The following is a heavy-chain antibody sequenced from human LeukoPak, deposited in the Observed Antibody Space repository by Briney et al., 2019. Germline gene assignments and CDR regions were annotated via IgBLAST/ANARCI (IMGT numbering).Heavy chain of an antibody. CDR1: GFAFSAYE. D-gene: IGHD5-12*01. J-gene: IGHJ3*02. V-gene: IGHV3-48*03. CDR3: VRGGSSGYDFNAFGI. Sequence: GGSLRLSCAASGFAFSAYEMNWVRQAPGKGLEWVSYISRTSGNTIYYADSVMGRFTVSRDNAKNSSYLQMNSLRAEDTAAYYCVRGGSSGYDFNAFGIWGQGTMVTVSS. CDR2: ISRTSGNTI.